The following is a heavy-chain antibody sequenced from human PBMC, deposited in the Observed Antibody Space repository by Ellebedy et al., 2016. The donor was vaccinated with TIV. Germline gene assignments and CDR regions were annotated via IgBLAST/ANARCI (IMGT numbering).Heavy chain of an antibody. Sequence: GESLKISCSGSGFTFSVYAMSWVRQAPGKGLEWVSSIFKSGDITYYADSVRGRFTISRDNSKNTLSLQMNSLRAEDTAIYYCAKLAGVHTWYFDYWGQGTLVTVSS. V-gene: IGHV3-23*01. CDR3: AKLAGVHTWYFDY. D-gene: IGHD2-15*01. CDR1: GFTFSVYA. CDR2: IFKSGDIT. J-gene: IGHJ4*02.